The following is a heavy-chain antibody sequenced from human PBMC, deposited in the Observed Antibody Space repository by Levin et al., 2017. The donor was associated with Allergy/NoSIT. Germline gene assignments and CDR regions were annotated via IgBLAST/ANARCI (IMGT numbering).Heavy chain of an antibody. J-gene: IGHJ4*02. CDR1: GGSISSYY. V-gene: IGHV4-59*08. Sequence: PSETLSLTCTVSGGSISSYYWSWIRQPPGKGLEWIGYIYYSGSTNYNPSLKSRVTISVDTSKNQFSLKLSSVTAADTAVYYCARSPSAFRGDLDYWGQGTLVTVSS. CDR3: ARSPSAFRGDLDY. D-gene: IGHD3-10*01. CDR2: IYYSGST.